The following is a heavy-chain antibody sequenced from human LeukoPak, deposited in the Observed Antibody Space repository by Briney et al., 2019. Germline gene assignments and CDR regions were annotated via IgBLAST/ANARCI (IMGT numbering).Heavy chain of an antibody. Sequence: GGSLRLSCAVSGLTFSNFKMNWLREAPGMGLEWVSYISSTSSAIYYADSVKGRFTISRDNSKSSLYLQMNGLRPEDTAVYYCARDRPGVDWGQGTLVTVSS. CDR2: ISSTSSAI. D-gene: IGHD3-10*01. V-gene: IGHV3-48*04. CDR1: GLTFSNFK. J-gene: IGHJ4*02. CDR3: ARDRPGVD.